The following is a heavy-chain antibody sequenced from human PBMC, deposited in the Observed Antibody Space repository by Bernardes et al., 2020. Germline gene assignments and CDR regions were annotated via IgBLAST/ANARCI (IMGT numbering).Heavy chain of an antibody. V-gene: IGHV4-39*01. CDR3: ATPGGYCTSTSCPVLLWAD. Sequence: SETLSLTCTVSGGSISSSSYYWGWIRQPPGKGLEWIGSIFSSGGTNYNPSLKSRVTISVDTSKNQFSLTLNSVTAADTAVYYCATPGGYCTSTSCPVLLWADWGQRTLVTVSS. CDR1: GGSISSSSYY. J-gene: IGHJ4*02. CDR2: IFSSGGT. D-gene: IGHD2-2*01.